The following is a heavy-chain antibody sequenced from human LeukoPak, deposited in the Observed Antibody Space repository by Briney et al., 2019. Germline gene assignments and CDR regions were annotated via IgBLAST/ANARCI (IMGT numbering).Heavy chain of an antibody. CDR1: GGTFSSYA. J-gene: IGHJ4*02. CDR3: ARDIGDGYNIY. CDR2: IIPILGIA. Sequence: SVKVSCKASGGTFSSYAISWVRQAPGQGLEWMGRIIPILGIANYAQKFQGRVTITADKSTTTAYMELSSLRSEDTAVYYCARDIGDGYNIYWGQGTLVTVSS. D-gene: IGHD5-24*01. V-gene: IGHV1-69*04.